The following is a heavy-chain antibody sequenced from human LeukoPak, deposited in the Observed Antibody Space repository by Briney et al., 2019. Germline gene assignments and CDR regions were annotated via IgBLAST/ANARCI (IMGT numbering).Heavy chain of an antibody. J-gene: IGHJ4*02. CDR2: ITVASGNT. CDR3: VAGTLGY. CDR1: GFNFITSS. D-gene: IGHD3-3*01. Sequence: ASVKVSCKTFGFNFITSSIYWVRQAPGQRLEWLGWITVASGNTRYSDNLQGRVTFTRDTSANTVYMDLSDLRSEDTAVYYCVAGTLGYWGQGTLVTVS. V-gene: IGHV1-3*01.